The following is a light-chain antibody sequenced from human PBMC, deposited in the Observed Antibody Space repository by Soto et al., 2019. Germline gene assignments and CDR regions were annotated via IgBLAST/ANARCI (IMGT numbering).Light chain of an antibody. CDR2: AAS. J-gene: IGKJ3*01. V-gene: IGKV1-39*01. CDR1: QSISNY. Sequence: MTQSPATLSVSPGERATLSCRASQSISNYVSWYQQKPGKAPKLLIYAASTLHSGVPSRFSGSGSGTVFTITITSLQPEDFATYYCQQGFSTLPITVGPGNKVDIK. CDR3: QQGFSTLPIT.